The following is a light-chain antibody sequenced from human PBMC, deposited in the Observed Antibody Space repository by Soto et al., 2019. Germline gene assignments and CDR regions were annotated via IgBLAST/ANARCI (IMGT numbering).Light chain of an antibody. V-gene: IGLV1-44*01. CDR2: STS. CDR3: AAWDDSLNGL. Sequence: QSVLTQPPSASGTPGQRVTISCSGGSSNIGSNTVNWYQQLPGTAPKLLIYSTSQRPSGVPDRFSGSKSGTSASLAILGLQSEDEADYYCAAWDDSLNGLFGGGTKLTVL. CDR1: SSNIGSNT. J-gene: IGLJ2*01.